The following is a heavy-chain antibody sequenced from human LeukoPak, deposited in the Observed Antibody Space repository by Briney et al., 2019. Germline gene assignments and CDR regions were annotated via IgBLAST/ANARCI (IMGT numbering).Heavy chain of an antibody. V-gene: IGHV1-18*01. Sequence: ASVKVSCKASGYTFTSYGIRWVRQAPGQGLEWMGWISAYNGNTNYAQKLQGRVTMTTDTSTSTAYMELRSLRSDDTAVYYCARDRVTYDYVWGSYRFGYFDYWGQGTLVTVSS. CDR1: GYTFTSYG. CDR2: ISAYNGNT. J-gene: IGHJ4*02. D-gene: IGHD3-16*02. CDR3: ARDRVTYDYVWGSYRFGYFDY.